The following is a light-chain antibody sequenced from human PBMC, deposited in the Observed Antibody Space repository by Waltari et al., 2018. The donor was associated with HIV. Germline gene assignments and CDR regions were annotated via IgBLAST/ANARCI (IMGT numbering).Light chain of an antibody. J-gene: IGKJ3*01. CDR1: QNLGAY. CDR2: KAS. V-gene: IGKV1-39*01. CDR3: QQSYYIPFT. Sequence: DIQMSQSPPSLSASVGDRISITCRASQNLGAYLNWYHLRPGKPPVLLIYKASRLQAGVSSRFSGSGSRTEFTLTITDVQPDDFATYFCQQSYYIPFTFGPGTTVDL.